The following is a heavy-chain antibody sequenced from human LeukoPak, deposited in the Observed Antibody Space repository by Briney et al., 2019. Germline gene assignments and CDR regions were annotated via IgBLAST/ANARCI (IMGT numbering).Heavy chain of an antibody. V-gene: IGHV4-34*01. CDR1: GGSLSGYY. CDR3: ASLKGRMTIFFDN. D-gene: IGHD5-24*01. Sequence: SETLSLTCAVYGGSLSGYYWTWIRQPPGKGLEWIGEINHSGSPNYNPSLKSRVTISVDTSKNQFSLKLSSVTAADTAVYYCASLKGRMTIFFDNWGQGTLVTVSS. CDR2: INHSGSP. J-gene: IGHJ4*02.